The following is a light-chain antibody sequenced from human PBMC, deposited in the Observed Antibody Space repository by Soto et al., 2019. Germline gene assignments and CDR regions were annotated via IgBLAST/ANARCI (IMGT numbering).Light chain of an antibody. J-gene: IGLJ3*02. CDR2: AVS. CDR1: NSDIGAYSR. CDR3: VSYTSSDSWV. Sequence: QSALTQPASLSGSPGQSITISCTGTNSDIGAYSRVCWYQQHPGKVPKLMIFAVSNRPSGVSNRFSGSKSGNTASLTISGLLAEDESDYYYVSYTSSDSWVFGGGTKLTVL. V-gene: IGLV2-14*03.